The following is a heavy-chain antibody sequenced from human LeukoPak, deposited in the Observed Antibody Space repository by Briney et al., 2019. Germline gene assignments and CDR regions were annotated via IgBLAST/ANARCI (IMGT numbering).Heavy chain of an antibody. CDR1: GFTFSSYS. Sequence: GGSLRLSCAASGFTFSSYSMNWVRQAPGKGLEWVSSISSSSSYIYYADSVKGRFTISRDNAKNFLYLQVNSLRADDTAVYYCARARLGFTRGIGANYFDYWGQGTPVTVSS. CDR2: ISSSSSYI. J-gene: IGHJ4*02. V-gene: IGHV3-21*01. CDR3: ARARLGFTRGIGANYFDY. D-gene: IGHD2-15*01.